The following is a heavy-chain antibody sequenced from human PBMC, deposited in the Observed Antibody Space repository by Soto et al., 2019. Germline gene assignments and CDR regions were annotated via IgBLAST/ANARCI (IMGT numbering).Heavy chain of an antibody. Sequence: SVKVSCKASGGTFSSYAISWVRQAPGQGLEWMGGIIPIFGTANYAQKFQGRVTITADESTSTAYMELSSLRSEDTAVYYCARAGRHRVVTAAPLVIWFDPWGQGTLVTVYS. CDR2: IIPIFGTA. CDR3: ARAGRHRVVTAAPLVIWFDP. CDR1: GGTFSSYA. V-gene: IGHV1-69*13. J-gene: IGHJ5*02. D-gene: IGHD2-2*01.